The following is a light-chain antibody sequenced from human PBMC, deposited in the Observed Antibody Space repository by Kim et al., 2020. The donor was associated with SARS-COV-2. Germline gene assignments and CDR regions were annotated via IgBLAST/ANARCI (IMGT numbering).Light chain of an antibody. CDR1: RIINSD. J-gene: IGKJ2*01. CDR2: DAS. Sequence: ASVGDRVTMNCWASRIINSDLACYQLKPGKAPKLLIYDASTLQTGVPSRFSGGGSGTEFTLTISSLQPDDFATYYCQHYSRSFRYTFGQGTKLEI. CDR3: QHYSRSFRYT. V-gene: IGKV1-5*01.